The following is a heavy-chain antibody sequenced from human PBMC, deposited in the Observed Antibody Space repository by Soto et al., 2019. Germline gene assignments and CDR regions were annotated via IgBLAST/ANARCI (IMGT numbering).Heavy chain of an antibody. V-gene: IGHV3-21*01. Sequence: EVQVVESGGGLVNPGGSLRLSCAASGFTFSSYSMNWVRQAPGKGLEWVSSISYDSTYIFYADSVKGRFTISRDNAKNSLFLQMNSLRAEYTALYYCARSQSGNAFDTWGQGTMVTVSS. CDR1: GFTFSSYS. D-gene: IGHD1-26*01. CDR2: ISYDSTYI. CDR3: ARSQSGNAFDT. J-gene: IGHJ3*02.